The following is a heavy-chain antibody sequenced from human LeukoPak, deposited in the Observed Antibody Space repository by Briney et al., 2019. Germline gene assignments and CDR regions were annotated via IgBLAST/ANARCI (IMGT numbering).Heavy chain of an antibody. CDR3: AKDGGRRRYYYYGMDV. V-gene: IGHV3-23*01. Sequence: GGSLRLSCAASGFTFSSYAMSWVRQAPGKGLEWVSAISGSGGSTYYADSVKGRFTISRDNSKNTLYLQMNSLRAEDTAVYYCAKDGGRRRYYYYGMDVWGQGTTVTVSS. CDR2: ISGSGGST. D-gene: IGHD2-15*01. J-gene: IGHJ6*02. CDR1: GFTFSSYA.